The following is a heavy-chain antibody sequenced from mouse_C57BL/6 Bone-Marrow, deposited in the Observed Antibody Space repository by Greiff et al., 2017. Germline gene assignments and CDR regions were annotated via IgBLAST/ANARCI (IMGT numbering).Heavy chain of an antibody. D-gene: IGHD1-1*01. J-gene: IGHJ4*01. CDR3: ARHRGYGSSYDAMDY. CDR1: GFTFSDYY. V-gene: IGHV5-12*01. Sequence: EVKVVESGGGLVQPGGSLKLSCAASGFTFSDYYMYWVRQTPEKRLEWVAYISNGGGSTYYPDTVKGRFTISRDNAKNTLYLQMSRLKSEDTAMYYCARHRGYGSSYDAMDYWGQGTSVTVSS. CDR2: ISNGGGST.